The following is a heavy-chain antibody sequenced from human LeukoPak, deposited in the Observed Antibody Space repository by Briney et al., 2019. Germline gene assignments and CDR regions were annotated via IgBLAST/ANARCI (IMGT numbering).Heavy chain of an antibody. V-gene: IGHV1-18*01. Sequence: ASAKVSCKASGYTFTNYGASRVPHTPRPGLERMGWISAYGGNTNYAQKLQGRFTMTTDTSASTVHMELRGLRSDDTAVYYCARAGWCTSAPAACDNWGQGTLVTVSS. CDR1: GYTFTNYG. D-gene: IGHD2-2*01. CDR3: ARAGWCTSAPAACDN. J-gene: IGHJ4*02. CDR2: ISAYGGNT.